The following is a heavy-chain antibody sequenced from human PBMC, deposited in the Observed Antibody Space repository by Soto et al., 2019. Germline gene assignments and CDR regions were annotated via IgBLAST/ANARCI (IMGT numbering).Heavy chain of an antibody. D-gene: IGHD3-10*01. Sequence: KTGGSLRLSCAASGFTFSSYSMNWVRQAPGKGLEWVSSISSSSYIYYADSVKGRFTISRDNAKNSLYLQMNSLRAEDTAVYYCASLYGSAYGMDVWGQGTTVTVSS. J-gene: IGHJ6*02. V-gene: IGHV3-21*01. CDR1: GFTFSSYS. CDR3: ASLYGSAYGMDV. CDR2: ISSSSYI.